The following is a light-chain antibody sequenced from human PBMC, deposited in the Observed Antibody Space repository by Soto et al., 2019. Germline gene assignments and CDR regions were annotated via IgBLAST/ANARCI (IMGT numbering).Light chain of an antibody. CDR2: ATS. CDR1: QSISSNF. V-gene: IGKV3-20*01. CDR3: QQYSSSWT. J-gene: IGKJ1*01. Sequence: EIVLTPSPGTLSLSPGQRATLSCRASQSISSNFLAWYQQKPGQAPRLLIYATSSRATGIPGRFSGSGSGTDFTLTISRLEPEDFAVYYCQQYSSSWTFGQGTKVDNK.